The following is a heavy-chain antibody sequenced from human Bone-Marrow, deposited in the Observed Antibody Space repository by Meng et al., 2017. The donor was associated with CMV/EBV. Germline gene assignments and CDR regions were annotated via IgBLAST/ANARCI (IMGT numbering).Heavy chain of an antibody. CDR3: ARPYTIFGVVIPGVLDY. CDR2: INPSGGST. J-gene: IGHJ4*02. V-gene: IGHV1-46*01. D-gene: IGHD3-3*01. CDR1: GYTFTSYY. Sequence: ASVKVSCKASGYTFTSYYIHWVRQAPGQGLEWMGIINPSGGSTSYAQKFQGRVTMTRDTSTSTAYMELKSLRSDDTAVYYCARPYTIFGVVIPGVLDYWGQGTLVTVSS.